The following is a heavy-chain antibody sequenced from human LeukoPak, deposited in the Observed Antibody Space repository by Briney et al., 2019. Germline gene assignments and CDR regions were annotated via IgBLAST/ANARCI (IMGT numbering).Heavy chain of an antibody. Sequence: PGGSLRLSCAASGFTFSSYAMSWVRQAPGKGLEWVSAISGSGGSTYYADSVKGRFTISRDNSKNTLYLQMNSLRAEDTAVYYCAKDLEQWLVLNNFDYWGQGTLVTVSS. CDR2: ISGSGGST. V-gene: IGHV3-23*01. CDR1: GFTFSSYA. CDR3: AKDLEQWLVLNNFDY. J-gene: IGHJ4*02. D-gene: IGHD6-19*01.